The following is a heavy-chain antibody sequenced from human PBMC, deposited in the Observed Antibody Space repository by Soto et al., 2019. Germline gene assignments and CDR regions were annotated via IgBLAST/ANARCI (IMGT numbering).Heavy chain of an antibody. CDR3: VREDDGGDRDYYGLDV. CDR2: IHYTGSV. J-gene: IGHJ6*02. CDR1: GGSLNSEHYH. D-gene: IGHD2-21*02. Sequence: QIQLQESGPGLVRHSQTLSLTCTVSGGSLNSEHYHWTWIRQAPGKGLEWIGYIHYTGSVLYNASLPMRITMSVETSKNLFSLDLSSVTAADTAVYFCVREDDGGDRDYYGLDVWGQGTMVTVSS. V-gene: IGHV4-30-4*01.